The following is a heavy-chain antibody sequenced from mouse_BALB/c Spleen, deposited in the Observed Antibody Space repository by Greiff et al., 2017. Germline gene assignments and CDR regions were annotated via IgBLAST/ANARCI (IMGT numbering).Heavy chain of an antibody. D-gene: IGHD1-1*01. J-gene: IGHJ1*01. V-gene: IGHV14-3*02. CDR1: GFNIKDTY. Sequence: VQLQQSGAELVKPGASLKLSCTASGFNIKDTYMHWVKQRPEQGLEWIGRIDPANGNTKYDPKFQGKATITADTSSNTAYLQLSSLTSEDTAVYYCARWYYGSSYPFWYFDVWGAGTTVTVSS. CDR3: ARWYYGSSYPFWYFDV. CDR2: IDPANGNT.